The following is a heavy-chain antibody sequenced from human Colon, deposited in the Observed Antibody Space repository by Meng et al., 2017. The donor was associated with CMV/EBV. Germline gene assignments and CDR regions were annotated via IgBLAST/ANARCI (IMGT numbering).Heavy chain of an antibody. CDR2: IYWNDDK. Sequence: LSTSGVGVGWIRQPPGKALERLALIYWNDDKRYSPSLKSRLTITKDTSKNQVVLTMTNMDPVDTATYYCAHSYYCSSTSCYIHFDYWGQGTLVTVSS. D-gene: IGHD2-2*02. CDR1: LSTSGVG. J-gene: IGHJ4*02. V-gene: IGHV2-5*01. CDR3: AHSYYCSSTSCYIHFDY.